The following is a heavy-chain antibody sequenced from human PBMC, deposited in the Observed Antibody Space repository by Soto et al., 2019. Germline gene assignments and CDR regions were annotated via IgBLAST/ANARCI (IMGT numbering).Heavy chain of an antibody. CDR3: ARGIGFDYVN. CDR1: GFTFSSYG. CDR2: IWYDGSEI. J-gene: IGHJ4*02. V-gene: IGHV3-33*01. D-gene: IGHD3-16*01. Sequence: GGSLRLSCAASGFTFSSYGMHWVRQAPGKGLEWVAVIWYDGSEIYYLQSVRGRFAISRDSAGNALQLAMNYLSAEDTATYFCARGIGFDYVNWGQGTLVTVSS.